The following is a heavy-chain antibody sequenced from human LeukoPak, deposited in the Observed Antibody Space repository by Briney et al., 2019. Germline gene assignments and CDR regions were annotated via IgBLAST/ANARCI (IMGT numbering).Heavy chain of an antibody. D-gene: IGHD6-13*01. CDR2: IYYSGST. CDR3: ARHSHSSSEDY. Sequence: SQTLSLTCTVSGGSISSSSYYWGWIRQPPGKGLEWIGSIYYSGSTYYNPSLKSRVTISVDTSKNQFSLKLSSVTAADTAVYYCARHSHSSSEDYWGQGTLVTVSS. CDR1: GGSISSSSYY. V-gene: IGHV4-39*01. J-gene: IGHJ4*02.